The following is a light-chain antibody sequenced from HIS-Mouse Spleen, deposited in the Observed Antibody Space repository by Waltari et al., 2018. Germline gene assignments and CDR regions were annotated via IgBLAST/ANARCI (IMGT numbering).Light chain of an antibody. J-gene: IGLJ2*01. CDR1: SSDVGSYNL. CDR2: EGS. CDR3: CSYAGSSTLV. Sequence: QSALTQPASVSGSPGQSITISCTGTSSDVGSYNLVSWYQQHPGKAPKLMIYEGSKRPEGVSNRFSGSKSGNTASLTSAGLQAEDEADYYCCSYAGSSTLVFGGGTKLTVL. V-gene: IGLV2-23*01.